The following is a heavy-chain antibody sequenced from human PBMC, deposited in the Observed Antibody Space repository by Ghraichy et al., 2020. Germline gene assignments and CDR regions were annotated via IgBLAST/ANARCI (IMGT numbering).Heavy chain of an antibody. Sequence: SETLSLTCTVSGGSVSSGEFFWSWIRQHPGKGLEWIGSIYHSGSTYFHPSLKTRGVTISLASSKNLFSLKLTSMTAADTAVYYCARGSDSFPQGSPFDYWGQGTLVTVSS. V-gene: IGHV4-31*03. D-gene: IGHD2-15*01. CDR3: ARGSDSFPQGSPFDY. CDR1: GGSVSSGEFF. CDR2: IYHSGST. J-gene: IGHJ4*02.